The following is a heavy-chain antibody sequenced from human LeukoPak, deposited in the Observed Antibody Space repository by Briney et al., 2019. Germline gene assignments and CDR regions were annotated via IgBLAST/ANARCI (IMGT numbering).Heavy chain of an antibody. CDR1: GDSVSSNSAA. CDR2: TYYRSKWYN. Sequence: SQTLSLTCAISGDSVSSNSAAWNWIRQSSSRGLEWLGRTYYRSKWYNDYAVSVKSRIIFNPDTSKNQFSLQLNSVTPEDTAVYYCAREGRDAFDIWGQGTMVTVSS. J-gene: IGHJ3*02. CDR3: AREGRDAFDI. V-gene: IGHV6-1*01.